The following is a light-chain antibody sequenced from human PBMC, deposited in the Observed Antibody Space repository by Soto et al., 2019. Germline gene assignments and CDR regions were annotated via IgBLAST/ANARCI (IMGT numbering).Light chain of an antibody. V-gene: IGKV3-20*01. CDR2: GAS. CDR1: QSVSSSY. J-gene: IGKJ1*01. CDR3: QQSGSSPRT. Sequence: EIVLTQSPGTLSLSPGERATLSCRASQSVSSSYLAWYQQKPGQAPRLLIYGASSRATGIPDRFSGSGSGTDFTFTISRLEPEDFAVYYCQQSGSSPRTFGQGTKVEIK.